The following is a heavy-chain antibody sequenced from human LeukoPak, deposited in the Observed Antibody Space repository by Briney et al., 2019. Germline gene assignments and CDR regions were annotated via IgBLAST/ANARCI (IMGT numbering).Heavy chain of an antibody. D-gene: IGHD6-19*01. V-gene: IGHV3-21*01. Sequence: GRSLRLSCAASGFTFSGYSMTWVRRAPGHGLGWVSTISSSSSYIYYADSVKGRFTISRDNAKNSLYLQMNSLRAEDTAVYYCASSIAVAGTGYWGQGTLVTVSS. CDR2: ISSSSSYI. J-gene: IGHJ4*02. CDR1: GFTFSGYS. CDR3: ASSIAVAGTGY.